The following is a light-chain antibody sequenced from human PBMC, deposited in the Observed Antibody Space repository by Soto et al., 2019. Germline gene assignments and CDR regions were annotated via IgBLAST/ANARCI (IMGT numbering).Light chain of an antibody. CDR3: HQRSSWPIT. J-gene: IGKJ5*01. V-gene: IGKV1-39*01. CDR2: AAS. Sequence: DIQMTQSPSSLSASVGDRVIITCRASQTISSHLNWYQQKPGKAPNLLVYAASSLQSGVPSRFTGSGSGTDFTLTISSLQPEDFAVYYCHQRSSWPITFGQGTRLEIK. CDR1: QTISSH.